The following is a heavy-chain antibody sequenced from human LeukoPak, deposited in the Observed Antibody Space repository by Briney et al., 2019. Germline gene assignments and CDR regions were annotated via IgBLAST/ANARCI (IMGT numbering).Heavy chain of an antibody. V-gene: IGHV4-59*01. CDR3: ARDAAIGSGSYRFDP. J-gene: IGHJ5*02. CDR1: GGSIGSYY. CDR2: IYDSGST. Sequence: SETLSLTCTVSGGSIGSYYWSWIRQPPGKGLEWIGYIYDSGSTNYNPSLKSRVTISVDTSKNQFSLKLSSVTAADTAVYYCARDAAIGSGSYRFDPWGQGTLVTVSS. D-gene: IGHD3-10*01.